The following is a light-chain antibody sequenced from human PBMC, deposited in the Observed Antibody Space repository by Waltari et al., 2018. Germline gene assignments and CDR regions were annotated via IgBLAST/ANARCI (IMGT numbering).Light chain of an antibody. V-gene: IGLV2-11*01. Sequence: QSALTQPRSVSGSPGHSVTISCTGTSSDVGGYDYVSWYQQPPGKPPNPVIYEVNKRPSGFPDRFSGPKSGNTASLTISGLQADDEADYNCCSYAGRATWAFGGGTKLTVL. CDR3: CSYAGRATWA. CDR2: EVN. J-gene: IGLJ3*02. CDR1: SSDVGGYDY.